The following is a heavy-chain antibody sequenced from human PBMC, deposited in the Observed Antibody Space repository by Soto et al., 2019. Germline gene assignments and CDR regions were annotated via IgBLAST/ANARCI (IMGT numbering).Heavy chain of an antibody. CDR1: GFTFTDYY. Sequence: QVQLVESGGDLVKPGGSLRLSCVASGFTFTDYYMTWIRQAPGKGPEWVAYISVSSSMTYYADSVLGRFTVSRDNAKNGVALQMDSLTVEDTAMYYCARDSGKTPDYWGQGTLVTVSS. J-gene: IGHJ4*02. CDR2: ISVSSSMT. CDR3: ARDSGKTPDY. V-gene: IGHV3-11*01.